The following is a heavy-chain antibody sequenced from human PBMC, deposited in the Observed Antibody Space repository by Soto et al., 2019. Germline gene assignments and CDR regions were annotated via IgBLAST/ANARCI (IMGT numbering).Heavy chain of an antibody. CDR2: ISNDGRGK. CDR3: ARDQCFGGGRSCYYFDF. J-gene: IGHJ4*02. V-gene: IGHV3-30*04. D-gene: IGHD2-15*01. Sequence: QVQLVESGGGVVQPGRSLRLSCAAAGFTFTTYAIHWVRQAPGKGLEWVAVISNDGRGKYYADSVKGRFTISRDNSKNTLCLQMNSLRSDDTAVYYCARDQCFGGGRSCYYFDFWGQGTLVTVTS. CDR1: GFTFTTYA.